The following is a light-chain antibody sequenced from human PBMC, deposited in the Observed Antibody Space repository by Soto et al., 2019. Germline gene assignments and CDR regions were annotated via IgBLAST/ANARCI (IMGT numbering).Light chain of an antibody. CDR1: SSDIGGYDY. CDR2: DVT. V-gene: IGLV2-11*02. CDR3: CSYATIDTFV. J-gene: IGLJ2*01. Sequence: QYVLTQPRSVSGSPGQSVTSSCTGTSSDIGGYDYVSWFQQHPGRAPKLMIYDVTKRPSGVPDRFSGSKAGHTASLTISGLQAGDEADYYCCSYATIDTFVFGGGTQLTVL.